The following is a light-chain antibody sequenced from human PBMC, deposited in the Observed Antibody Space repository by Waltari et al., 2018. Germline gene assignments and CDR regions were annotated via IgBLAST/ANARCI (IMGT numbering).Light chain of an antibody. CDR1: SSDVGGYNY. Sequence: QPALTQPPSASGSPGQSVTMSCTGTSSDVGGYNYFSWYQQHPGTVPKLIIYEVSERPSGVPHRFSGSKSGNTASLTVSGLQAEDEADYYCSSYAGSNSHVFGTGTRVTVL. J-gene: IGLJ1*01. V-gene: IGLV2-8*01. CDR2: EVS. CDR3: SSYAGSNSHV.